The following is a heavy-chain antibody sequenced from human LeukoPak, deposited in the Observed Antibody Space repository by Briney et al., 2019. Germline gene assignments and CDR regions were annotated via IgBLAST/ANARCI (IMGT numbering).Heavy chain of an antibody. Sequence: AGGSLRLSCAASGFTFSSYAMSWVRQAPGKGLEWVSAISGSGGSTHYADSVKGRFTISRDNSKNTLYLQMNSLRAEDTAVYYCAKVGNSGSYRYYYYYGMDVWGQGTTVTVSS. CDR1: GFTFSSYA. D-gene: IGHD1-26*01. CDR3: AKVGNSGSYRYYYYYGMDV. CDR2: ISGSGGST. V-gene: IGHV3-23*01. J-gene: IGHJ6*02.